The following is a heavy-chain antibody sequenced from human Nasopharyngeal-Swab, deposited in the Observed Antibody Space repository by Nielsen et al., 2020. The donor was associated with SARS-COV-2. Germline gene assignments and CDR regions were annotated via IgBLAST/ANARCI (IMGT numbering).Heavy chain of an antibody. CDR1: GGSISSSNW. CDR2: IYHSGST. J-gene: IGHJ6*02. CDR3: ARVVRIRFLEWSRYYGMDV. Sequence: GSLRLSCAVSGGSISSSNWWCWVRQPPGKGLGWIGEIYHSGSTNYNQSLKSRVTISGDKSKNQLSLKLSSVTAADTAVYYCARVVRIRFLEWSRYYGMDVWGQGTTVTVSS. D-gene: IGHD3-3*01. V-gene: IGHV4-4*02.